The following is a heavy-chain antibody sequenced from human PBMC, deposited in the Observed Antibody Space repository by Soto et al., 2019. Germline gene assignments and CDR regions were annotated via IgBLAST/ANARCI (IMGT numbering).Heavy chain of an antibody. CDR2: IKSKTDGGTT. Sequence: EVQLVESGGGLVKPGGSLRLSCAASGFTFSNAWMSWVRQAPGKGLEWVGRIKSKTDGGTTDYAAPVKGRFTISRDDSKNTLYLQMNSLKTEDTAVYYCTTDRIVVVPGLYFQHWGQGTLVTVSS. CDR3: TTDRIVVVPGLYFQH. D-gene: IGHD2-2*01. J-gene: IGHJ1*01. V-gene: IGHV3-15*01. CDR1: GFTFSNAW.